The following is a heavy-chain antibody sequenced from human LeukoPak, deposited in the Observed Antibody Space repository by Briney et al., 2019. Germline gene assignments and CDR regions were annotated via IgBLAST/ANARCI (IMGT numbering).Heavy chain of an antibody. D-gene: IGHD3-10*01. V-gene: IGHV3-30-3*01. CDR3: ARDLRGSDAYYLDY. CDR2: LSHDGGKK. Sequence: GGSLRLSCAASGFTFSSHAMHWVRQAPGKGLEWVAVLSHDGGKKYYTDSVKGRFTISRDNSKNTLYLQMNSLRGEDTAVYYCARDLRGSDAYYLDYWGQGTLVTVSS. CDR1: GFTFSSHA. J-gene: IGHJ4*02.